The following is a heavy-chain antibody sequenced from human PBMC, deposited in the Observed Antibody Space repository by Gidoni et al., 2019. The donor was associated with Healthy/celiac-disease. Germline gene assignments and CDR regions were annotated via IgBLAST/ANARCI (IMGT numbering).Heavy chain of an antibody. J-gene: IGHJ3*02. CDR1: GYTFTGYY. CDR3: ASLIGGRVDTAMVKEGEGRGREAFDI. V-gene: IGHV1-2*02. D-gene: IGHD5-18*01. CDR2: INPSSGGT. Sequence: QVQLVQSGAAVKKPGASVKVSCKASGYTFTGYYMHWVRQAPGQGLEWMGWINPSSGGTNYAQNFQGRVTMTRDTSISTAYMELSRVRSDDTAVYYWASLIGGRVDTAMVKEGEGRGREAFDIWGQGTMVTVSS.